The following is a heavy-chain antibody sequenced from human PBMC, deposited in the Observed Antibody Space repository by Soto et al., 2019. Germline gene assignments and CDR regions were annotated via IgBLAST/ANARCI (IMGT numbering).Heavy chain of an antibody. D-gene: IGHD3-3*01. CDR2: ISYDGSNK. J-gene: IGHJ3*02. CDR3: AKSLRFLEWLSDHDAFDI. Sequence: GGSLRLSCAASGFTFSSYGMHWVRQAPGKGLEWVAVISYDGSNKYYADSGKGRFTISRDNSKNTLYLQMNSLRAEDTAVYYCAKSLRFLEWLSDHDAFDIWGQGTMVTVSS. CDR1: GFTFSSYG. V-gene: IGHV3-30*18.